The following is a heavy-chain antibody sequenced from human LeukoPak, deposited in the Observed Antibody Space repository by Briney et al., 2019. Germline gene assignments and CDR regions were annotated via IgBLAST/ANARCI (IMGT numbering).Heavy chain of an antibody. D-gene: IGHD3-10*01. CDR1: GGSISSSDW. CDR3: ASADYYRIDF. V-gene: IGHV4-4*02. Sequence: PSGTLSLTCAVSGGSISSSDWWSWVRQPPGKGLEWIGEMHQSGTTNYNPSLKSRVTMSVDKSKNQFTLKLSSVTAADTAAYFCASADYYRIDFWGQGTLITVSS. J-gene: IGHJ4*02. CDR2: MHQSGTT.